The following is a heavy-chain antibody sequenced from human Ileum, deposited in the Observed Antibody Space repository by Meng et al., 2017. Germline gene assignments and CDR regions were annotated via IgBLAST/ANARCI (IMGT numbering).Heavy chain of an antibody. Sequence: ASVKVSCKASGYTFTGYYMHWVRQAPGQGLEWMGWINPNSGCTNYAQKFQGRVTMTRDTSISTAYMELSRLRSDDTAVYYCARVPRLLWFGEPYYWGQGTLVTVSS. J-gene: IGHJ4*02. CDR3: ARVPRLLWFGEPYY. D-gene: IGHD3-10*01. CDR1: GYTFTGYY. V-gene: IGHV1-2*02. CDR2: INPNSGCT.